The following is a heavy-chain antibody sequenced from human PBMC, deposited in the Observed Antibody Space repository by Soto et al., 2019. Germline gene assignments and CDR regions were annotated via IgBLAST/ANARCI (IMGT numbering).Heavy chain of an antibody. V-gene: IGHV3-33*01. J-gene: IGHJ6*02. D-gene: IGHD3-10*01. CDR1: GFTFSSYG. CDR3: ARDILWLGEPHLPDYYGMDV. Sequence: QVQLVESGGGVVQPGRSLRLSCAASGFTFSSYGMHWVRQAPGKGLVWVAVIWSDGSNKYYADSVKGRFTISRDNSKNTLYLQMNSLRAEDTAVYYCARDILWLGEPHLPDYYGMDVWGQGTTVTVSS. CDR2: IWSDGSNK.